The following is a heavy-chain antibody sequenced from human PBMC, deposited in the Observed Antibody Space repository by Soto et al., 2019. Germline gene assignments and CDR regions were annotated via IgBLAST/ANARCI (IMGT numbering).Heavy chain of an antibody. J-gene: IGHJ4*02. CDR3: ARTPDSYTQYYFDY. CDR2: INAGNGNT. Sequence: QVQLVQSGAEVKKPGSSVKVSCKASGGTFSSYAISWVRQAPGQGLEWMGWINAGNGNTKYSQKFQGRVTITRDTSASTAYMELSSLRSEDTAVYYCARTPDSYTQYYFDYWGQGTLVTVSS. D-gene: IGHD2-21*01. CDR1: GGTFSSYA. V-gene: IGHV1-3*01.